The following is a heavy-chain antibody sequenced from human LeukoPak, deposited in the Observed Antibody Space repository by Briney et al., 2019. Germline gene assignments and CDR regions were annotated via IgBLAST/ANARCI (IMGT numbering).Heavy chain of an antibody. Sequence: GGALEPSLVGPGFPFRSHPLGWGPQAPEKGLEFFSGIYENGGTTYYADSVKGRFSISRDNSKNTLYLQMDSLRGEDTAVYYCAKDFRIGYSAHFDYWGQGALVTVSS. CDR3: AKDFRIGYSAHFDY. CDR1: GFPFRSHP. CDR2: IYENGGTT. V-gene: IGHV3-23*01. D-gene: IGHD2-21*01. J-gene: IGHJ4*02.